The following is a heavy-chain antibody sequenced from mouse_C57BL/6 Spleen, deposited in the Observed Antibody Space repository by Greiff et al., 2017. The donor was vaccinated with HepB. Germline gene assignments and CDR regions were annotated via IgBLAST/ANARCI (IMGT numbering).Heavy chain of an antibody. Sequence: DVMLVESGGGLVKPGGSLKLSCAASGFTFSDYGMHWVRQAPEKGLEWVAYISSGSSTIYYADTVKGRFTISRDNAKNTLFLQMTSLRSEDTAMYYCARPRTGWFAYWGQGTLVTVSA. CDR1: GFTFSDYG. J-gene: IGHJ3*01. V-gene: IGHV5-17*01. CDR2: ISSGSSTI. CDR3: ARPRTGWFAY.